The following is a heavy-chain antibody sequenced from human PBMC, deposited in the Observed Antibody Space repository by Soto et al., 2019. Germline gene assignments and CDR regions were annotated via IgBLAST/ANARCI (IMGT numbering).Heavy chain of an antibody. CDR2: ISYDGSNK. D-gene: IGHD4-17*01. CDR1: GFTFSSYG. J-gene: IGHJ4*02. CDR3: AKDAGWRDYVRGFDY. Sequence: PGGSLRLSCAASGFTFSSYGMHWVRQAPGKGLEWVAVISYDGSNKYYADSVKGRFTISRDNSKYTLYLQMNSLRAEDTAVYYCAKDAGWRDYVRGFDYWGQGTLVTVSS. V-gene: IGHV3-30*18.